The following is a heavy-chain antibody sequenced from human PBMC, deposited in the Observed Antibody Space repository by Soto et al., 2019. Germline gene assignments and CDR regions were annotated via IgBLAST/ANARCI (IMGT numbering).Heavy chain of an antibody. V-gene: IGHV4-39*01. D-gene: IGHD5-18*01. CDR1: GGSISSSSYY. CDR2: IYYSGST. J-gene: IGHJ4*02. Sequence: QLQLQESGPGLVKPSETLSLTCTVSGGSISSSSYYWGWIRQPPGKGLEWIGSIYYSGSTYYNPSLKSRVTISVYTSKNQFSLKLSSVTAADTAVYYCAGPFVDTAMDAFDYWGQGTLVTVSS. CDR3: AGPFVDTAMDAFDY.